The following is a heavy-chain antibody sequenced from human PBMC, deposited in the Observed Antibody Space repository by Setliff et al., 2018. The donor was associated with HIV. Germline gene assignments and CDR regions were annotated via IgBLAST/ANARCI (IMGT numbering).Heavy chain of an antibody. V-gene: IGHV4-61*09. CDR3: ARGEFYCGTDCYWSSFDY. CDR1: GGSIGSGSYY. J-gene: IGHJ4*02. CDR2: IYIGGSP. D-gene: IGHD2-21*02. Sequence: SETLSLTCTVSGGSIGSGSYYWNWIRQPAGKGLEWIGHIYIGGSPKYNPSLESRVTISVDTSKNQLSLRLSSVTAADTAVYYCARGEFYCGTDCYWSSFDYWGQGILVTVSS.